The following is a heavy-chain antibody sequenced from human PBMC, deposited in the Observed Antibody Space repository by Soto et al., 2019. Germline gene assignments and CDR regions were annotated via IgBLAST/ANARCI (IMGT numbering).Heavy chain of an antibody. V-gene: IGHV4-4*07. CDR1: GDSVSGFY. Sequence: SETLSLTCTVSGDSVSGFYWSWIRKSAGKGLEWIGRIYATGTTDYNPSLKSRVMMSVDTSKKQFSLKLRSVTAADTAVYYCVRDGTKTLRDWFDPWGQGISVTVSS. J-gene: IGHJ5*02. D-gene: IGHD1-1*01. CDR2: IYATGTT. CDR3: VRDGTKTLRDWFDP.